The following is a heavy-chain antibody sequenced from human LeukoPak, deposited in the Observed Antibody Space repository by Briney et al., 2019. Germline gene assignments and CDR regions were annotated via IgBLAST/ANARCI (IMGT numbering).Heavy chain of an antibody. CDR1: GFTFSSYS. J-gene: IGHJ4*02. V-gene: IGHV3-21*01. CDR3: ARHLAPFGYGYWWSYDY. D-gene: IGHD5-18*01. Sequence: GGSLRLSCAASGFTFSSYSMNWVRQAPGKGLEWVSSISSSSSYIYYADSVKGRFTISRDNSKNTLYLQMNSLRAEDTAVYYCARHLAPFGYGYWWSYDYWGQGTLVTVSS. CDR2: ISSSSSYI.